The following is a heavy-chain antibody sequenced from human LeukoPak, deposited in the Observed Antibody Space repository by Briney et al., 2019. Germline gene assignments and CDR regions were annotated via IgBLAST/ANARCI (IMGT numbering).Heavy chain of an antibody. CDR3: ARLKVGCSSTSCYYMDV. D-gene: IGHD2-2*01. CDR2: IYYSGST. Sequence: SETLSLTCTVSGGSISSGGYYWSWIRQHPGKGLEWIGYIYYSGSTYYNPSLKSRVTISVDTSKNQFSLKLSSVTAADTAVYYCARLKVGCSSTSCYYMDVWGKGTTVTVSS. CDR1: GGSISSGGYY. V-gene: IGHV4-31*03. J-gene: IGHJ6*03.